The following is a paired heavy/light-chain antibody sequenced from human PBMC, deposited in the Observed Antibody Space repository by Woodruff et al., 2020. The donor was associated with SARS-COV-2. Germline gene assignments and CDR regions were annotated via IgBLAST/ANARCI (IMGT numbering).Light chain of an antibody. J-gene: IGKJ4*01. CDR3: QQYNNWPPAT. CDR1: QSVSSN. Sequence: EIVMTQSPATLSVSPGERATLSCRASQSVSSNLAWYQQKPGQAPRLLIYGASTRATGIPARFSGSGSGTEFTLTISSLQSEDFAVYYCQQYNNWPPATFGGGTKVEIK. CDR2: GAS. V-gene: IGKV3-15*01.
Heavy chain of an antibody. CDR2: INAGNGNT. Sequence: QVQLVQSGAEVKKPGASVKVSCKASGYTFTSYAMHWVRQAPGQRLEWMGWINAGNGNTKYSQKFQGRVTITRDTSASTAYMELSSLRSEDTAVYYCARVAYSNGYYYYYYMDVWGKGTTVTVSS. D-gene: IGHD4-4*01. V-gene: IGHV1-3*01. CDR3: ARVAYSNGYYYYYYMDV. CDR1: GYTFTSYA. J-gene: IGHJ6*03.